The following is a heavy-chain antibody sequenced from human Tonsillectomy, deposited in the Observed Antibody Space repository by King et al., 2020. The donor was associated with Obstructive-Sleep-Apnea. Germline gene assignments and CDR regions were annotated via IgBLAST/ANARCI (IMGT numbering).Heavy chain of an antibody. CDR1: GFTFRNYG. D-gene: IGHD3-16*01. CDR2: IWHDGSNE. Sequence: VQLVESGGGVVQPGRSLRLSCTASGFTFRNYGMHWVRQAPGKGLEGVAVIWHDGSNEYYADSAKGRFTISRDNSKNTLYLQMNRLRAGDTAVYYCAKDLRYLGYYFDYWGQGTLVTVSS. J-gene: IGHJ4*02. CDR3: AKDLRYLGYYFDY. V-gene: IGHV3-33*06.